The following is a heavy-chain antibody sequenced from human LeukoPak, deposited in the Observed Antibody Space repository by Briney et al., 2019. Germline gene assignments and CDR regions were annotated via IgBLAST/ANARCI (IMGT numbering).Heavy chain of an antibody. Sequence: SETLSLTCTVSGGSISSYYWNWIRQPAGKGLEWIGRLYTSGSTNYNPSLKSRVTMSVDTSKNQFSLKLTSVTAADTAVYYCAGAKSGLLVEEFWGQGTLVTVSS. V-gene: IGHV4-4*07. CDR2: LYTSGST. CDR1: GGSISSYY. J-gene: IGHJ4*02. CDR3: AGAKSGLLVEEF. D-gene: IGHD1-26*01.